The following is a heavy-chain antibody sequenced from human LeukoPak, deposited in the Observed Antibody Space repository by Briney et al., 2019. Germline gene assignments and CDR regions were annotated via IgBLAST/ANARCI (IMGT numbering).Heavy chain of an antibody. J-gene: IGHJ4*02. CDR1: GFTFSRYA. CDR3: ARQGHFDFWSGYPFDS. D-gene: IGHD3-3*01. V-gene: IGHV3-30-3*01. CDR2: ISYDANIGSNK. Sequence: GGSLRLFCATSGFTFSRYAMHWVRQAPGKGLEWVALISYDANIGSNKYYADSVKGRFTISRDNAKNSLSLQMNSLRAEDTAVYYCARQGHFDFWSGYPFDSWGQGTLVTVSS.